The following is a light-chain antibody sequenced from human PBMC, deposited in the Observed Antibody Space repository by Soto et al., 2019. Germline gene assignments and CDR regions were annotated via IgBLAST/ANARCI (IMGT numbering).Light chain of an antibody. Sequence: ETVLSQSPGTVSLSPGERATLSCRASQTVSSKLAWYQHKPGQAPRLLIYDTSNRATGIPARFSGSGSGTDFTLTISSLEPEDFAVYYCHQRKSWPRTFGQGTKVDIK. V-gene: IGKV3-11*01. CDR2: DTS. CDR3: HQRKSWPRT. CDR1: QTVSSK. J-gene: IGKJ1*01.